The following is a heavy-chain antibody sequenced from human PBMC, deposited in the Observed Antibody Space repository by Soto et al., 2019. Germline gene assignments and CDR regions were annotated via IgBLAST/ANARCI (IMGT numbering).Heavy chain of an antibody. CDR2: ISSNGGST. J-gene: IGHJ6*02. D-gene: IGHD6-13*01. V-gene: IGHV3-64D*06. CDR3: VKTIAAAGTYYYYGMDV. CDR1: VFTFSSYA. Sequence: GGALRLSCSASVFTFSSYAMHWVRQAPGKGLEYVSAISSNGGSTYYADSVKGRFTISRDNSKNTLYLQMSSLRAEDTAVYYCVKTIAAAGTYYYYGMDVWGQGTTVTVSS.